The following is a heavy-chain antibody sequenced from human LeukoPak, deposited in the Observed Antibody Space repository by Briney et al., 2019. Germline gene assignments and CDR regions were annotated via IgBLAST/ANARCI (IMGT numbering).Heavy chain of an antibody. CDR3: ARGRPYSYGSGQFDY. V-gene: IGHV3-53*01. Sequence: PGGSLRLSCTASGFTFGDYAMSWVRQAPGKGLEWVSIIYSGGSTYYADSVKGRFTISRDNSENTLYLQMNSLRAEDTAVYYCARGRPYSYGSGQFDYWGQGTLVTVSS. J-gene: IGHJ4*02. CDR2: IYSGGST. D-gene: IGHD3-10*01. CDR1: GFTFGDYA.